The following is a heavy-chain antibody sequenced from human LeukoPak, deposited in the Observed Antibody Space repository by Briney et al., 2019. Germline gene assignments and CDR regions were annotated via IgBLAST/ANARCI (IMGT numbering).Heavy chain of an antibody. CDR1: GGSFSGYY. Sequence: SETLSLTCAVYGGSFSGYYWSWIRQPPGKGLEWIGEINHSGSNKYNPSLTSRVTISVEKSKKKFSLKLRCVTTADKAVYYCARGRGPGIAAAGTGGTYFDYWGQGTLVTVSS. V-gene: IGHV4-34*01. CDR2: INHSGSN. D-gene: IGHD6-13*01. J-gene: IGHJ4*02. CDR3: ARGRGPGIAAAGTGGTYFDY.